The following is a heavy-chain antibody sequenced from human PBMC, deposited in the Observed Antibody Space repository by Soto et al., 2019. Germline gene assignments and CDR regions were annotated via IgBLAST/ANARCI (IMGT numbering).Heavy chain of an antibody. CDR1: GFTFSSYS. J-gene: IGHJ5*02. CDR3: VRDCLNLNSWFDP. Sequence: EEQLVESGGGLVKPGGSLRLSCAAAGFTFSSYSMNWVRQAPGKGLEWVSSISATSKFIYYADSVKGRFTVSRDNSKNSVYMQMDSLRVEDTALYYCVRDCLNLNSWFDPWGQGTLVTFSS. CDR2: ISATSKFI. D-gene: IGHD1-1*01. V-gene: IGHV3-21*01.